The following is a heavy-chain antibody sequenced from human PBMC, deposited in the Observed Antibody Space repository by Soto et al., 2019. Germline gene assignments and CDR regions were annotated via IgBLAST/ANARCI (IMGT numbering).Heavy chain of an antibody. CDR1: GFTFSSYS. D-gene: IGHD6-6*01. V-gene: IGHV3-48*02. CDR2: ISSSSSTI. Sequence: PGGSLRLSCAASGFTFSSYSMNWVRQAPGKGLELVSYISSSSSTIYYADSVKGRFTISRDNAKSSLYLQMNSLRDEDTAVYYCAREISSAPTYYGMDVWGQGTTVTVSS. CDR3: AREISSAPTYYGMDV. J-gene: IGHJ6*02.